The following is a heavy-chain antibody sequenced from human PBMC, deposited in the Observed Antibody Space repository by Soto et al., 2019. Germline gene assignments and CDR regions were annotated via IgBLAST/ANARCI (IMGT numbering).Heavy chain of an antibody. V-gene: IGHV4-59*01. J-gene: IGHJ4*02. D-gene: IGHD6-19*01. CDR3: ARGGRGSGLYFLYYFDL. Sequence: TSETLSLTCSVSAGSLSNYWTWIRQSPGMGLEWIGEIYHTGSTKYNPSLKSRVAISVDMSKNQFSLTLSSVTPADTAVYYCARGGRGSGLYFLYYFDLWGQGTLVTVSS. CDR2: IYHTGST. CDR1: AGSLSNY.